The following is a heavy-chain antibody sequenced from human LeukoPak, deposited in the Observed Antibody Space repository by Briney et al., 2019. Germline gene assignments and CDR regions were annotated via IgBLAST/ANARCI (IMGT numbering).Heavy chain of an antibody. V-gene: IGHV3-30-3*01. CDR3: ARDISGWYSGGYFRMDV. Sequence: PGGSLRLSCAASGFTSSNYAMHWVRQAPGKGLEWVAFISSDESDKYYADSVKGRSTISRDNSKNTLYLQMNSLRAEDTAVYYCARDISGWYSGGYFRMDVWGQGTTVTVSS. J-gene: IGHJ6*02. CDR1: GFTSSNYA. CDR2: ISSDESDK. D-gene: IGHD6-19*01.